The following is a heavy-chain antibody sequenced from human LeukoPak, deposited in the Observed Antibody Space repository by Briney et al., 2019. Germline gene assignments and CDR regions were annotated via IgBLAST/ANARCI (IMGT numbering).Heavy chain of an antibody. CDR3: ARRHDYGDPPYFDY. CDR1: GGSISSYY. V-gene: IGHV4-59*08. J-gene: IGHJ4*02. D-gene: IGHD4-17*01. Sequence: SETLSLTCTVSGGSISSYYWGWIRQPPGEGLEWIGYIYYSGSTNYNPSLKSRVTISVDTSKNQFSLKLSSVTAADTAVYYCARRHDYGDPPYFDYWGQGTLVTVSS. CDR2: IYYSGST.